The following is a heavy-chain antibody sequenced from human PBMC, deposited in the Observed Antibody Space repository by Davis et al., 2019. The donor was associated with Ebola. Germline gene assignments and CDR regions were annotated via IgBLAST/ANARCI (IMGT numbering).Heavy chain of an antibody. CDR3: AREFRSSWFDP. Sequence: MPSETLSLTCAVYGGSFSGYYWSWIRQPPGKGLEWIGEINHSGSTNYNPSLKSRVTISVDTSKNQFSLKLSSVTAADTAVYYCAREFRSSWFDPWGQGTLVTVSS. J-gene: IGHJ5*02. D-gene: IGHD6-13*01. CDR1: GGSFSGYY. CDR2: INHSGST. V-gene: IGHV4-34*01.